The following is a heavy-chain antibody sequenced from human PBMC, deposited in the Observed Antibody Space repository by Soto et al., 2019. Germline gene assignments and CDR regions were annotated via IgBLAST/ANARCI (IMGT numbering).Heavy chain of an antibody. V-gene: IGHV4-39*01. CDR3: ASRRITIFGVVTPFDY. Sequence: SETLSLTCTVSGGSICSSSYYWGWIRQPPGKGLEWIGSIYYSGSTYYNPSLKSRVTISVDTSKSQFSLKLSSVTAADTAVYYCASRRITIFGVVTPFDYWGQGTLVTVS. CDR2: IYYSGST. J-gene: IGHJ4*02. CDR1: GGSICSSSYY. D-gene: IGHD3-3*01.